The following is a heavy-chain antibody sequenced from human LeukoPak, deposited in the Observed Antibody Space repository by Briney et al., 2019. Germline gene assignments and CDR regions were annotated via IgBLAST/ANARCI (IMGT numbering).Heavy chain of an antibody. J-gene: IGHJ4*02. CDR2: ISSRSGYI. CDR1: GFMFDTYN. CDR3: ARVRWGDFSPQCDY. D-gene: IGHD2-21*02. V-gene: IGHV3-21*01. Sequence: GGSLRLSCVGSGFMFDTYNMNWVRQAPGKGLEWVTSISSRSGYIYYADSVKGRFTISRDNANNSVYLQMNRLKAEDTAVYYCARVRWGDFSPQCDYWGQGTLITVSS.